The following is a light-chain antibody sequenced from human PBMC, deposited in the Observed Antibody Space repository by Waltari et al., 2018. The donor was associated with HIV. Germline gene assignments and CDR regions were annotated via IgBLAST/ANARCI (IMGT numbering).Light chain of an antibody. CDR2: EVT. J-gene: IGLJ2*01. V-gene: IGLV2-8*01. CDR1: SSDVGVYNY. Sequence: QSALTQPPSASGSPGQSVTIPCTGTSSDVGVYNYISWYQQNPGKAPKLMIFEVTKRPSGVPDRFSGSKSGNTASLTVSGLQAEDEAVYYCCSYAGSDVVFGGGTKLTVL. CDR3: CSYAGSDVV.